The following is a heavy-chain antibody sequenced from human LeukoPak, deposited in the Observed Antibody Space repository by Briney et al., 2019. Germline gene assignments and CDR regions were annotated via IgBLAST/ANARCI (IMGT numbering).Heavy chain of an antibody. CDR2: ISSSSSYI. Sequence: NPGGTLRLSCAASGFTFSSYGMSWVRQAPGKGLEWVSSISSSSSYIYYADSVKGRFTISRDNAKNSLYLQMNSLRAEDTAVYYCARSGSGYGISVYWGQGTLVTVSS. D-gene: IGHD5-12*01. CDR3: ARSGSGYGISVY. J-gene: IGHJ4*02. V-gene: IGHV3-21*01. CDR1: GFTFSSYG.